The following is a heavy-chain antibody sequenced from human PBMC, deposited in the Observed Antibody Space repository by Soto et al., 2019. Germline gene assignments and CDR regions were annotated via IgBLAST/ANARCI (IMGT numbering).Heavy chain of an antibody. CDR1: GYSFTSYW. CDR3: ARLEGQPYSSPSLHY. J-gene: IGHJ4*02. D-gene: IGHD6-6*01. Sequence: GESLKISCKGSGYSFTSYWIGWVRQMPGKGLEWMGIIYPGDSDTRYSPSFQGQVTISADKSISTAYLQWSSLKASDTAMYYCARLEGQPYSSPSLHYWGQGTLVTVSS. CDR2: IYPGDSDT. V-gene: IGHV5-51*01.